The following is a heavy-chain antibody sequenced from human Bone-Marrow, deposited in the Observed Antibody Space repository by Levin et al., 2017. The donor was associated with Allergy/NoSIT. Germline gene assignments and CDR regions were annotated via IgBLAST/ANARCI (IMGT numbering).Heavy chain of an antibody. CDR2: IKSKVEGGTT. J-gene: IGHJ5*02. Sequence: GGSLRLSCTVSGFTFINAWMTWVRQAPGKGLEAVGRIKSKVEGGTTDYAAPVKGRFTISRDDSKNTLDLQMNSLNTEETAVYYCATDYSFAPWGQGTLVIVSS. CDR3: ATDYSFAP. V-gene: IGHV3-15*01. D-gene: IGHD2-21*01. CDR1: GFTFINAW.